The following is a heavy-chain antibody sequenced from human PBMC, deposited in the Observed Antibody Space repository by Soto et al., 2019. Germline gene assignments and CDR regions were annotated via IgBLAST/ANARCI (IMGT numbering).Heavy chain of an antibody. CDR1: GFSLSNPRMG. CDR3: ARIQRISMIVVSKPYFDY. CDR2: IFSNDEK. J-gene: IGHJ4*02. D-gene: IGHD3-22*01. Sequence: SGPTLVNPTETLTLTCTVSGFSLSNPRMGVSWIRQPPGKALEWLAHIFSNDEKSYSTSLKSRLTISRDTSKSQVVLTMTNMDPVDTATYYCARIQRISMIVVSKPYFDYWGQGALVTVSS. V-gene: IGHV2-26*01.